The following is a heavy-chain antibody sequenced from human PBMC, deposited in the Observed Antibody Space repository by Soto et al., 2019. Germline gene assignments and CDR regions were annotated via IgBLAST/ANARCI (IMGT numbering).Heavy chain of an antibody. J-gene: IGHJ6*03. CDR2: MNPNSGNT. D-gene: IGHD4-17*01. Sequence: ASVKVSCKASGYTFTSYDINWVRQATGQGLEWMGWMNPNSGNTGYAQKFQGRVTMTRNTSISTAYMELSSLRSEDTAVYYCARGEYGDYGLYYYYYMDVWGKGTTVTVSS. CDR1: GYTFTSYD. V-gene: IGHV1-8*01. CDR3: ARGEYGDYGLYYYYYMDV.